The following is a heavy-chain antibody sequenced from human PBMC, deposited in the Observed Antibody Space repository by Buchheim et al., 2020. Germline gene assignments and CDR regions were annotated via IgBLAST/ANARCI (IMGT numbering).Heavy chain of an antibody. J-gene: IGHJ4*02. CDR2: IYHSGST. CDR1: GGSISSGGYS. V-gene: IGHV4-30-2*01. D-gene: IGHD2-2*01. CDR3: ARAIVVVPAAIPYFDY. Sequence: QLQLQESGSGLVKPSQTLSLTCAVSGGSISSGGYSWSWIRQPPGKGLEWIGYIYHSGSTYYHPSLKSRVTISVDRSKNQFSLKLSSVTAAYTAVYYCARAIVVVPAAIPYFDYWGQGTL.